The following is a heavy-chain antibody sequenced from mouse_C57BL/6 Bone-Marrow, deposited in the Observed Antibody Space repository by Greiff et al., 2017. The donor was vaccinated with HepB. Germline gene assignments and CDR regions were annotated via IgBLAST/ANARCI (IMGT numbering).Heavy chain of an antibody. CDR3: ARDYYGSSYDYYAMDY. D-gene: IGHD1-1*01. CDR1: GYTFTSYW. Sequence: QVQLQQPGAELVKPGASVKVSCKASGYTFTSYWMHWVKQRPGQGLEWIGRIHPSDSDTNYNQKFKGKATLTVDKSSSTADMQLSSLTSEDSAVYYCARDYYGSSYDYYAMDYWGQGTSVTVSS. V-gene: IGHV1-74*01. J-gene: IGHJ4*01. CDR2: IHPSDSDT.